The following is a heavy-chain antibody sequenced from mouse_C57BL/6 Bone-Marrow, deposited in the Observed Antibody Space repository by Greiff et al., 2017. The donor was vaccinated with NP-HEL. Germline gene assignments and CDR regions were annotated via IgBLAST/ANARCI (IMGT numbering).Heavy chain of an antibody. CDR1: GYAFSSYW. CDR2: IYPGDGDT. CDR3: ARWIGYYYGSRSAMDY. V-gene: IGHV1-80*01. D-gene: IGHD1-1*01. J-gene: IGHJ4*01. Sequence: QVQLQQSGAELVKPVASVKISCKASGYAFSSYWMNWVKQRPGKGLEWIGQIYPGDGDTNYNGKFKGKATLTADKSSSTAYMQLSSLTSEDSAVYFCARWIGYYYGSRSAMDYWGQGTSVTVSS.